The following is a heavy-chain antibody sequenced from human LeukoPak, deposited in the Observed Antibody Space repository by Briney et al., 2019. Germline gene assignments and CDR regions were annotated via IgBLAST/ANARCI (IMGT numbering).Heavy chain of an antibody. D-gene: IGHD1-26*01. CDR1: GGSFSGYY. Sequence: PSETLSLTCAVYGGSFSGYYWSWIRQPPGKGLEWIGEINHSGSTIYNPSLKSRVTISVDTSKNQFSLKLSSVTAADTAVYYCARGRWSGSYYRPYDYWGQGTLVTVSS. V-gene: IGHV4-34*01. CDR3: ARGRWSGSYYRPYDY. CDR2: INHSGST. J-gene: IGHJ4*02.